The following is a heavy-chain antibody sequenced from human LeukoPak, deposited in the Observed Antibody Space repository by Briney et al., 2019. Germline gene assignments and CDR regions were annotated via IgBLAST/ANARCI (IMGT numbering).Heavy chain of an antibody. CDR2: IKGDGTDK. CDR1: TFTFNNCW. J-gene: IGHJ3*02. CDR3: ARDPYDRGGYGAFDM. Sequence: GGSLRLSCAASTFTFNNCWMTWVRQAPGKGLEWVANIKGDGTDKECVDFVKGRFTISTDNAKKSLFLQMDSLGVEDTAVYYCARDPYDRGGYGAFDMWGQGTMVTVSS. V-gene: IGHV3-7*01. D-gene: IGHD3-22*01.